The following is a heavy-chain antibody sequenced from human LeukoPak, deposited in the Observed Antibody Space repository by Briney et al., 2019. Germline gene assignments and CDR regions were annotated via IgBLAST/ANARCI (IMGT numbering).Heavy chain of an antibody. Sequence: PPETLSLTCAVYGGSFSSYYWSWLRQPPGKGLEWIGEINHSGSTTYNPSLKSRVTMSIDTSKNQFSLKLSSVTAADTAVYYCARGFSHWGQGTLVTVSS. CDR3: ARGFSH. V-gene: IGHV4-34*01. CDR1: GGSFSSYY. CDR2: INHSGST. J-gene: IGHJ4*02.